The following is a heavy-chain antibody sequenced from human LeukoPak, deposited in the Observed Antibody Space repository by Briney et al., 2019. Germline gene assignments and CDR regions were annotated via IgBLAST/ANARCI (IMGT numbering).Heavy chain of an antibody. CDR2: IIPIFGTA. CDR1: GGTFSSYA. Sequence: SVKVSFKSSGGTFSSYAISCVRQAPGQGLEWMGGIIPIFGTANYAQKVQVRVTITADKYTSTAYMELSSLRSEDTAVYYCAGSSSWQTFDYWGQGTLVTVSS. CDR3: AGSSSWQTFDY. J-gene: IGHJ4*02. V-gene: IGHV1-69*06. D-gene: IGHD6-13*01.